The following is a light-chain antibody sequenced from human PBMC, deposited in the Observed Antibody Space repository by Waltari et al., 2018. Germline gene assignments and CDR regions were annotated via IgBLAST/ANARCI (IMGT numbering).Light chain of an antibody. CDR3: QQYNAWPRT. Sequence: EIVMTQSPAPLSVSPGDRATLSCRASQCVSSSLAWYQEKPGQAPRLLIYGASTRATGIPGRISGSGSGAEFTLTISSLQSEDSAVYYCQQYNAWPRTFGQGTKLEVK. J-gene: IGKJ1*01. CDR1: QCVSSS. CDR2: GAS. V-gene: IGKV3-15*01.